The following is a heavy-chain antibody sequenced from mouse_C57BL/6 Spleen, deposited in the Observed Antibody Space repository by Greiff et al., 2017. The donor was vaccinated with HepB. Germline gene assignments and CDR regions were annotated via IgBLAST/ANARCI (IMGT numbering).Heavy chain of an antibody. D-gene: IGHD1-1*01. Sequence: EVQWVESEGGLVQPGSSMKLSCTASGFTFSDYYMAWVRQVPEKGLEWVANINYDGSSTYYLDSLKSRFIISRDNAKNILYLQMSSLKSEDTATYYCARVTTGGLYYFDYWGQGTTLTVSS. V-gene: IGHV5-16*01. CDR1: GFTFSDYY. CDR3: ARVTTGGLYYFDY. CDR2: INYDGSST. J-gene: IGHJ2*01.